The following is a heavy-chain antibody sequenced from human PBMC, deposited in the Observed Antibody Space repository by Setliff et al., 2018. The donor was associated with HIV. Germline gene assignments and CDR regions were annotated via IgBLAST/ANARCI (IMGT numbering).Heavy chain of an antibody. CDR2: FMYTDIHYVNYLN. CDR1: GASFVGDNH. Sequence: SETLSLTCAVSGASFVGDNHWSWIRQTPERGLEWIAYFMYTDIHYVNYLNYRNPSLASRLSISVDKSKNQFSLTLSSVTAADTAVYYCARVWSDWYNVRPYYFDLWGQGTPVTVSS. J-gene: IGHJ4*02. D-gene: IGHD6-19*01. CDR3: ARVWSDWYNVRPYYFDL. V-gene: IGHV4-30-4*01.